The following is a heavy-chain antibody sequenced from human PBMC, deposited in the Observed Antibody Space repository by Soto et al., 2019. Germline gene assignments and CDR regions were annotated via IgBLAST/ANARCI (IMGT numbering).Heavy chain of an antibody. CDR2: IYPGDSDA. J-gene: IGHJ4*02. CDR1: GYTFSKYW. CDR3: ARQGGEYNTMSDY. D-gene: IGHD3-10*01. Sequence: GASLKISCKGSGYTFSKYWIGWVRQTPGKGLEWMGMIYPGDSDARYSPSFEGQVTFSVDKSINTAYLQWNSLKASDTAMHYCARQGGEYNTMSDYWGQGTPVTVSS. V-gene: IGHV5-51*01.